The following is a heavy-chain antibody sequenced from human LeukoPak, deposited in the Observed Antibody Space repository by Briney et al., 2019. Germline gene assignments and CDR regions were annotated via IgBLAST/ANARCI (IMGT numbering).Heavy chain of an antibody. V-gene: IGHV4-59*01. CDR2: IYYSGSI. Sequence: SETLSLTCSVSGGSFSNYYWSWIRQPPGKGLEWIGYIYYSGSINYNPSLKSRVTISGDTSKNQISLKLSSVTAADTAVYYCARDNHYYADRDVFDIWGQGTMVTVSS. CDR1: GGSFSNYY. J-gene: IGHJ3*02. CDR3: ARDNHYYADRDVFDI. D-gene: IGHD3-10*01.